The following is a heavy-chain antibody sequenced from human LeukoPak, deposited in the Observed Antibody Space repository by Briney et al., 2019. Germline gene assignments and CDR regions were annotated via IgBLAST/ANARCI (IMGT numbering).Heavy chain of an antibody. CDR1: GGSFSGYY. V-gene: IGHV4-34*01. J-gene: IGHJ4*02. Sequence: SETLSLTCAVYGGSFSGYYWSWIRQPPGKGLEWIGEINHSGSTNYNPSLKRRVTISVDTSKNQFSLKLSSVTAADTAVYYCARGLSAVDYWGQGTLVTVSS. CDR2: INHSGST. CDR3: ARGLSAVDY.